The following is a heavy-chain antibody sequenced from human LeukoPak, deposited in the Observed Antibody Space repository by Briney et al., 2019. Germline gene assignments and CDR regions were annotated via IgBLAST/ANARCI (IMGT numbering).Heavy chain of an antibody. D-gene: IGHD4-17*01. CDR1: GYTLTELS. Sequence: ASVTVSCKVSGYTLTELSMHWVRQAPGKGLEWMGGFDPEDGETIYAQKFQGRVTMTEDTSTDTAYMELSSLRSEDTAVYYCATQAQYGDYEGYWGQGTLVTASS. CDR3: ATQAQYGDYEGY. V-gene: IGHV1-24*01. CDR2: FDPEDGET. J-gene: IGHJ4*02.